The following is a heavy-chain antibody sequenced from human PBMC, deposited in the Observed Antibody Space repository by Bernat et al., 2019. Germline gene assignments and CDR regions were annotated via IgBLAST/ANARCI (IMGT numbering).Heavy chain of an antibody. J-gene: IGHJ6*02. Sequence: QVQLVESGGGVVQPGRSLRLSCAASGFTFSSYGMHWVRQAPGKGLEWVAVIWYDGSNKYYADSVKGRFTISRDNSKNTLYLQMNSLRAEDTAVYYCARDQNTHKGFPGDGMDVWGQGTTVTVSS. CDR1: GFTFSSYG. D-gene: IGHD2/OR15-2a*01. V-gene: IGHV3-33*01. CDR3: ARDQNTHKGFPGDGMDV. CDR2: IWYDGSNK.